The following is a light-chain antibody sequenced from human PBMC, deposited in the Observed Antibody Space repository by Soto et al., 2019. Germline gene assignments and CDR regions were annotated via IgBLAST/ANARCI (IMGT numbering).Light chain of an antibody. Sequence: QSVMTQPPSVSAAPGQRVTISCSGSSSNVGGNSVSWYQQLPGTAPKLLIYDDDNRPSAIPDRFSGSNSATSATLGITGLQTGDEADHYCGSWDSSLSAYVFGTGTKLTVL. CDR3: GSWDSSLSAYV. V-gene: IGLV1-51*01. J-gene: IGLJ1*01. CDR1: SSNVGGNS. CDR2: DDD.